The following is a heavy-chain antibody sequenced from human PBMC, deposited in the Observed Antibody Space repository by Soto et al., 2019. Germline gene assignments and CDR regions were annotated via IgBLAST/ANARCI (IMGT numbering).Heavy chain of an antibody. J-gene: IGHJ3*02. D-gene: IGHD3-3*01. V-gene: IGHV3-74*01. CDR1: GFTFSSYW. CDR3: ARAGTIFGVGDAFDI. CDR2: INSDGSST. Sequence: GGSLRLSCAASGFTFSSYWMHWVRQAPGKGLVWVSRINSDGSSTSYADSVKGRFTISRDNAKNTLYLQMNSLRAEDTAVYYCARAGTIFGVGDAFDIWGQGTMVTVSS.